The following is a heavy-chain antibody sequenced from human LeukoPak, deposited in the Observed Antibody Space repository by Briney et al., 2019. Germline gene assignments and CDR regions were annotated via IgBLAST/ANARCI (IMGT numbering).Heavy chain of an antibody. CDR1: GFTFSSYE. Sequence: GGSLRLSCAASGFTFSSYEMNWVRQAPGKGLEWVSYISSSGSTIYYADSVKGRFTISRDNARNSLYLQMNSLRAEDTAVYYCARERAGGGGFDLWGQGTRVTVSS. V-gene: IGHV3-48*03. D-gene: IGHD3-16*01. CDR3: ARERAGGGGFDL. CDR2: ISSSGSTI. J-gene: IGHJ4*02.